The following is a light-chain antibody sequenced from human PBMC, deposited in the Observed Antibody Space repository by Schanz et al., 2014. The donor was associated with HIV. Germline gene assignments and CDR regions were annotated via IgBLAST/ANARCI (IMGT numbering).Light chain of an antibody. Sequence: QSVLTQPPSASGTPGQRVTVSCSGRSSNIGGNTVNWYQQLPGSAPKLLIYGNNRRPSGVPDRFSGSKSGTSASLAITGLQAEDEADYYCQSFDNSLSGVVFGGGTKLTVL. J-gene: IGLJ3*02. CDR1: SSNIGGNT. CDR2: GNN. V-gene: IGLV1-44*01. CDR3: QSFDNSLSGVV.